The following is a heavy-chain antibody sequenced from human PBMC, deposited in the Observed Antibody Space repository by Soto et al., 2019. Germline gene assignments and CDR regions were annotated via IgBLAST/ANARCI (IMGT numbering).Heavy chain of an antibody. CDR3: ARHVNIAVAGTGFDD. Sequence: PSETLSLTCTVSGGSISSYCWSWIRQPPGKGLEWIGYIYYSGSTNYNPSLKSRVTISVDTSKNQLSLKVNSVTAADTAVYYCARHVNIAVAGTGFDDWGQGTLVTVSS. J-gene: IGHJ4*02. D-gene: IGHD6-19*01. V-gene: IGHV4-59*08. CDR2: IYYSGST. CDR1: GGSISSYC.